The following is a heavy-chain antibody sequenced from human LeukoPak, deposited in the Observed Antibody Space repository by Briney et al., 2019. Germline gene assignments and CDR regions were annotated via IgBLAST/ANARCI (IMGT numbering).Heavy chain of an antibody. CDR2: IYTSGST. D-gene: IGHD3-3*01. V-gene: IGHV4-61*02. Sequence: SETLSLTCTVSGSSISSGSYYWSWMRQPAGKGLEWIGRIYTSGSTNYNPSLKSRVTISVDTSKNQFSLKLSSVTAADTAVNYCARYGDDDLWSGPSGYWGQGTLVTVSS. J-gene: IGHJ4*02. CDR3: ARYGDDDLWSGPSGY. CDR1: GSSISSGSYY.